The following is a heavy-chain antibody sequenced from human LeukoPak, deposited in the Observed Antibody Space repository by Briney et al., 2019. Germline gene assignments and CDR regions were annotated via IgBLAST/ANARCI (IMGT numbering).Heavy chain of an antibody. CDR2: ISSSSSYI. CDR1: GFTFSIYG. CDR3: AKCSGGSCYHSDDY. J-gene: IGHJ4*02. D-gene: IGHD2-15*01. V-gene: IGHV3-21*01. Sequence: PGRSLRLSCAASGFTFSIYGMDSGRQAPGKGLEWVSSISSSSSYIYYADSVKGRFTISRDNAKNSLYLQMNSLRAEDTAVYYWAKCSGGSCYHSDDYGGQGTLVTVSS.